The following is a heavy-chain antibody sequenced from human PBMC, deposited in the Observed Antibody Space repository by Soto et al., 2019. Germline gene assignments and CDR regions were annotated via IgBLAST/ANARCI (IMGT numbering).Heavy chain of an antibody. CDR2: IRSKAYGGTT. D-gene: IGHD6-19*01. CDR3: TRALEVYSSGWYKGY. J-gene: IGHJ4*02. CDR1: GFTFGDYA. Sequence: GGSLRLSCTASGFTFGDYAMSWVRQAPGKGLEWVGFIRSKAYGGTTEYAASVKGRFTISRDDSKSIAYLQMNSLKTEDTAVYYCTRALEVYSSGWYKGYWGQGTLVTVSS. V-gene: IGHV3-49*04.